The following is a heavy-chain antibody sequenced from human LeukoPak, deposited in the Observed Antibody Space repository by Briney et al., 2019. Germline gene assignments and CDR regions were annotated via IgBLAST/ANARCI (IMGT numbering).Heavy chain of an antibody. CDR1: GYTFTSYG. Sequence: GASVKVSCKASGYTFTSYGISWVRQAPGQGLEWMGWISAYNGNTNYAQKLQGRVTMTTDTSTSTACMELRSLRSDDTAVYYCARDGQELVLTDYYYYMDLRGKGTTVNIPS. CDR2: ISAYNGNT. D-gene: IGHD6-13*01. CDR3: ARDGQELVLTDYYYYMDL. V-gene: IGHV1-18*01. J-gene: IGHJ6*03.